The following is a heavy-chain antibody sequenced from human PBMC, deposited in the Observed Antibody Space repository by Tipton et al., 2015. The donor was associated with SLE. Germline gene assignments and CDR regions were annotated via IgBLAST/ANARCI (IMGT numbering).Heavy chain of an antibody. J-gene: IGHJ4*02. D-gene: IGHD5-24*01. V-gene: IGHV4-39*07. Sequence: TLSLTCAISGDSIRSDIYYWGWIRQPPGKGLEWIGNIYHSGSTYYNPSLKSRLTISVDTSKNELSLKLRSVTAADTAVYYCARDAVDGYRGGAVDSWGQGTLVTVSS. CDR3: ARDAVDGYRGGAVDS. CDR2: IYHSGST. CDR1: GDSIRSDIYY.